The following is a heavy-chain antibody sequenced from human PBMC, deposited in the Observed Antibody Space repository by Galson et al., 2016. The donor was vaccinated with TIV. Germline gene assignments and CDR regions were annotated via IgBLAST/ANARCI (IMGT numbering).Heavy chain of an antibody. V-gene: IGHV1-24*01. D-gene: IGHD3-22*01. J-gene: IGHJ4*02. CDR1: GYSVSELS. Sequence: SVKVSCKASGYSVSELSMHWVRQAAGKGLEWMGGFDPKTGETVYAQKFQGRVTMTEDTYTDTAYMELTSPRSEDTAVYYCATDLDYYYYSSGYSWGQGTLVTVSA. CDR3: ATDLDYYYYSSGYS. CDR2: FDPKTGET.